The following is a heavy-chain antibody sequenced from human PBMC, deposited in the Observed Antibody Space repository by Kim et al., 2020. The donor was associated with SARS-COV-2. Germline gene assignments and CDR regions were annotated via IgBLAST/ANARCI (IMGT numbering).Heavy chain of an antibody. CDR3: AREGIGGSYYGDYYYYG. J-gene: IGHJ6*01. D-gene: IGHD1-26*01. Sequence: GGSLRLSCAASGSTFSSYAMHWVRQAPGKGLEWVAVISYDGSNKYYADSVKGRFTISRDNSKNTLYLQMNSLRAEDTAVYYCAREGIGGSYYGDYYYYG. CDR1: GSTFSSYA. V-gene: IGHV3-30*04. CDR2: ISYDGSNK.